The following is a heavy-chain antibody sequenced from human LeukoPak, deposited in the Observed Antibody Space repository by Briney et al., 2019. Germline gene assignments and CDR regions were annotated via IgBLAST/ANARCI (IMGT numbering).Heavy chain of an antibody. CDR1: GGSISHYY. J-gene: IGHJ4*02. V-gene: IGHV4-4*07. CDR2: IYGSGSN. CDR3: ARLTTGDYYSFDY. D-gene: IGHD2-8*01. Sequence: SETLSLTCSVSGGSISHYYWSWIRQPAGKGRLGIGHIYGSGSNNYNPFLKSRVTMSGDTSKNQVSLKLNSVTAADTAVYYCARLTTGDYYSFDYWGQGILVTVSS.